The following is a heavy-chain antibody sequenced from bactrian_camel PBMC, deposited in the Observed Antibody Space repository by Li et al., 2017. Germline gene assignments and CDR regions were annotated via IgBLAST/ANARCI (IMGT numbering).Heavy chain of an antibody. J-gene: IGHJ4*01. CDR2: MDSYGYK. CDR3: VANTERWCAVVGGGLVTTGWYY. D-gene: IGHD2*01. CDR1: RYRWVNYC. Sequence: HVQLVESGGGSVQAGGSLRLSCTLARYRWVNYCMGWFRRSEGRARERVAGMDSYGYKSYAESVKGRFTISKDNAKSTLYLQMNSLKPEDTATYYCVANTERWCAVVGGGLVTTGWYYQGQGTQVTVS. V-gene: IGHV3S63*01.